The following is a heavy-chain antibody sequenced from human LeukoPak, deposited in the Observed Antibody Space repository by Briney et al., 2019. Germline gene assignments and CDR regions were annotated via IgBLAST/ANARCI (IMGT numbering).Heavy chain of an antibody. CDR1: GGSISSYY. J-gene: IGHJ4*02. D-gene: IGHD6-19*01. CDR2: IYSSGST. CDR3: ARGVYSSAWSYDY. V-gene: IGHV4-59*01. Sequence: SETLSPTCTVSGGSISSYYWSWIRQPPGKGLEWIGYIYSSGSTNYNPSLKSRVTISVDTSKNQFSLKLSSVTAADTAVYYCARGVYSSAWSYDYWGQGTLVTVSS.